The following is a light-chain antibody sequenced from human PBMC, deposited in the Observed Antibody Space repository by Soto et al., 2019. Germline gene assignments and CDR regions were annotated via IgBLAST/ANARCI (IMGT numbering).Light chain of an antibody. CDR3: QQLNTLPFT. CDR1: HDISTY. J-gene: IGKJ5*01. V-gene: IGKV1-9*01. CDR2: EAS. Sequence: DIQMTHYPFLLFWCVGDRVTITPRASHDISTYLAWYQQKPGKAPKLMIYEASTLQSGVPSRFSGSGSGTEFTLTISGLLPEDFATYHCQQLNTLPFTFGQGTRLE.